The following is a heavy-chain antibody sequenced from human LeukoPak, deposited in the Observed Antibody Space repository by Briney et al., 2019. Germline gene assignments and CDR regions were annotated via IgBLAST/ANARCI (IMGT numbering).Heavy chain of an antibody. D-gene: IGHD6-6*01. CDR1: GGTDSNYY. CDR3: ARHFAYSSSSYFDY. Sequence: SETLSHTCIVTGGTDSNYYWSWIRQPPGKGLEWIGYVYYNGSTNYNPSLKSRVTMFEDKSKNQFSLRLYSVTVADTAVYYCARHFAYSSSSYFDYWGQGSLVTVSS. J-gene: IGHJ4*02. CDR2: VYYNGST. V-gene: IGHV4-59*08.